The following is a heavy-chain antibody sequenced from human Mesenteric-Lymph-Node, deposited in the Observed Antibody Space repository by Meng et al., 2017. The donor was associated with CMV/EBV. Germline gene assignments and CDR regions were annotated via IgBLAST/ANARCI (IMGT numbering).Heavy chain of an antibody. CDR3: ARELRPYGMDV. Sequence: GESLKISCTASGFTFEDYGMNWVRQAPGKGLEWVSGINWNGGTTGYADSVEGRFTISRDNAKNSLNLQMNSLRAEDTAFYYCARELRPYGMDVWGQGTTVTVSS. D-gene: IGHD3-3*01. J-gene: IGHJ6*02. CDR2: INWNGGTT. CDR1: GFTFEDYG. V-gene: IGHV3-20*04.